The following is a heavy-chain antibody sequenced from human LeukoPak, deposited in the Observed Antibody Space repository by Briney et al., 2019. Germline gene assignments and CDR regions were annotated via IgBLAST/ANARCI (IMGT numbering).Heavy chain of an antibody. CDR3: ARVGDVIAFDI. Sequence: GGSLRLSCAAPGFTFSDHYMDWVRQAPGKGLEWVGRIRNKANSHTTEYAAPVKGRFTISRDDLKNSLYLQLNSLKTEDTAVYYCARVGDVIAFDIWGQGTMVTVSS. CDR1: GFTFSDHY. CDR2: IRNKANSHTT. V-gene: IGHV3-72*01. J-gene: IGHJ3*02. D-gene: IGHD3-3*01.